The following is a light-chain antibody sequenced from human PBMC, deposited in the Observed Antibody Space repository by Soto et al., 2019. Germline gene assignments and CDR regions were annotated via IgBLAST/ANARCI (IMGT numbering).Light chain of an antibody. V-gene: IGLV2-8*01. CDR2: EVT. Sequence: QSALTQPPSASGSPGQSVTISCTGTSSDVGAYKYVSWYQQYPGKAPKLMIYEVTKRPSGVPERFSGSKSGNTASLTVSGRQAEDEADYYCTSYVGNDIWVFGGGTKLTVL. J-gene: IGLJ3*02. CDR3: TSYVGNDIWV. CDR1: SSDVGAYKY.